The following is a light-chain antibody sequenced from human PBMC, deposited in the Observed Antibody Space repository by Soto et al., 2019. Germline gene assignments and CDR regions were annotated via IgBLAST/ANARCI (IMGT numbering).Light chain of an antibody. CDR2: AAP. CDR3: QQLNNYRA. V-gene: IGKV1-9*01. CDR1: QDISSY. Sequence: EMQMHQKTSTLSGSVGDRVTITCRASQDISSYLAWYQQKPGKAPKLLIHAAPTLQSGVPSRFSGSGSGTDFTLTISSLQPEDFATYYCQQLNNYRAFGPGTKADVK. J-gene: IGKJ1*01.